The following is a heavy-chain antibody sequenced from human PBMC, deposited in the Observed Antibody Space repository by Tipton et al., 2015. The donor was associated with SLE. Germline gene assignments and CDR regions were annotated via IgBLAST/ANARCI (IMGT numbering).Heavy chain of an antibody. D-gene: IGHD6-19*01. Sequence: SLRLSCAASGFTFSSYWMSWVRQAPGKGLEWVANIKQDGSEKYYVDSVKGRFTISRDNAKNSLYLQMNSLRAEDTAVYYCARASIAVAGKDAFDIWGQGTMVTVSS. CDR3: ARASIAVAGKDAFDI. V-gene: IGHV3-7*01. CDR2: IKQDGSEK. J-gene: IGHJ3*02. CDR1: GFTFSSYW.